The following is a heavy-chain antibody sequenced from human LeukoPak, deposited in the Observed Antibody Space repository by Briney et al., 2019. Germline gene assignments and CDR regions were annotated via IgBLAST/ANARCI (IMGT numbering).Heavy chain of an antibody. Sequence: GGSLRLSCAASGFTFSSYWMHWVRQAPGKGLEWVSRINSDGYSIGYAAAVKGRFTISRDNAKDSLYLQMNSLRDEDTAVYYCARDLISGDYTFDYWGQGALVTVSS. CDR3: ARDLISGDYTFDY. V-gene: IGHV3-74*01. CDR2: INSDGYSI. CDR1: GFTFSSYW. J-gene: IGHJ4*02. D-gene: IGHD4-11*01.